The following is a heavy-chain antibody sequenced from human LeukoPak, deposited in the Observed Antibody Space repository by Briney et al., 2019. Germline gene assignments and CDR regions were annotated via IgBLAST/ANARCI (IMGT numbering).Heavy chain of an antibody. V-gene: IGHV4-59*01. J-gene: IGHJ6*03. CDR3: ARVHSGRAQYYYYYMDV. D-gene: IGHD3-10*01. Sequence: SETLSLTCTVSGASISSYYWSWIRQSPGKGLEWIGYIYYSGRTNYNPSLKSRVTISVDTSKNQFPLKLTSATAADTAVYYCARVHSGRAQYYYYYMDVWGKGTTVTISS. CDR2: IYYSGRT. CDR1: GASISSYY.